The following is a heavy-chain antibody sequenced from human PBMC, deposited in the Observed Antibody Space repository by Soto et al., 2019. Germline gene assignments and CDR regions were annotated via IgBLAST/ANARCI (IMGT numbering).Heavy chain of an antibody. V-gene: IGHV1-69*13. CDR3: ARDQRPSESQWLVSPVYYGMDV. Sequence: GASVKVSCKASGGTFSSYAISWVRQAPGQGLEWMGGIIPIFGTANYAQKFQGRVTITADESTSTAYMELSSLRSEDTAVYYCARDQRPSESQWLVSPVYYGMDVWGQGTTVTVSS. J-gene: IGHJ6*02. CDR1: GGTFSSYA. CDR2: IIPIFGTA. D-gene: IGHD6-19*01.